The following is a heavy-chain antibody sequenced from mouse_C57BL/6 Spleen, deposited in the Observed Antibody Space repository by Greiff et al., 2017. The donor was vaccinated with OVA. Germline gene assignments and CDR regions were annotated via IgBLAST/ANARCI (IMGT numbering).Heavy chain of an antibody. J-gene: IGHJ2*01. D-gene: IGHD4-1*01. V-gene: IGHV1-15*01. CDR3: TREELGVYFDY. Sequence: LQESGAELVRPGASVTLSCKASGYTFTDYEMHWVKQTPVHGLEWIGAIDPETGGTAYNQKFKGKAILTADKSSSTAYMELRSLTSEDSAVYYCTREELGVYFDYWGQGTTLTVSS. CDR2: IDPETGGT. CDR1: GYTFTDYE.